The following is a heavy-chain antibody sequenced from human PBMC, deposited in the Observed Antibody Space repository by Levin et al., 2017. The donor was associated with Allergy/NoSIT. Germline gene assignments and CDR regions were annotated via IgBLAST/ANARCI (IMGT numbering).Heavy chain of an antibody. J-gene: IGHJ4*02. CDR1: GYSFTSYW. CDR2: IYPGDSDT. CDR3: ARRSPSDGYNSYDFDY. Sequence: GESLKISCKGSGYSFTSYWIGWVRQMPGKGLEWMGIIYPGDSDTRYSPSFQGQVTISVDRSISTAYLQWSSLKASDTAMYYCARRSPSDGYNSYDFDYWGQGTLVTVSS. V-gene: IGHV5-51*01. D-gene: IGHD5-24*01.